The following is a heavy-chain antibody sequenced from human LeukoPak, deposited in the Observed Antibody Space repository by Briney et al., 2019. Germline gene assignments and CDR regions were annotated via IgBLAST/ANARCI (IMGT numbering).Heavy chain of an antibody. V-gene: IGHV3-74*01. CDR2: INSDGTTI. Sequence: PGGSLRLSCAASGFTFSDYWMHWIRQTPGKGPVWVSRINSDGTTITYADSVRGRFTISRDNAKNSLYLQMNSLRAEDTAVYYCATVDGSRGIWYFDLWGRGTLVTVSS. J-gene: IGHJ2*01. CDR3: ATVDGSRGIWYFDL. D-gene: IGHD1-26*01. CDR1: GFTFSDYW.